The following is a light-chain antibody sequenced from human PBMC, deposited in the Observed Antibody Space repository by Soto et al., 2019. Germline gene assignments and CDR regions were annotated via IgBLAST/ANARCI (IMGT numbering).Light chain of an antibody. CDR2: AAS. CDR3: QKYNSTLFT. J-gene: IGKJ3*01. CDR1: QGISNY. Sequence: DIQMTQSPSSLSASVGDRVTITCRASQGISNYLAWYQQKPGKVHKLLIYAASTLQSGVPSRFSGSGSGTDFTLTISSLPPEDVATYYCQKYNSTLFTSGPGTKVDI. V-gene: IGKV1-27*01.